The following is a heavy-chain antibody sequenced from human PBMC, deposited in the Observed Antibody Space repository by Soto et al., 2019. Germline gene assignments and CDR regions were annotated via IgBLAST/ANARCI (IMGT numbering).Heavy chain of an antibody. CDR2: ISYDGSNK. D-gene: IGHD3-16*01. J-gene: IGHJ4*02. V-gene: IGHV3-30*18. CDR3: AKDRVESGLGEVDY. CDR1: GFTFSRNG. Sequence: QVQLVESGGGVVQPGRSLRLSCAASGFTFSRNGMHWVRQAPGKGLEWVGVISYDGSNKYYADSVKGRFTISGDNSKNTLYLQMNSLRPEDTAVYYCAKDRVESGLGEVDYWGQGTLVTVSS.